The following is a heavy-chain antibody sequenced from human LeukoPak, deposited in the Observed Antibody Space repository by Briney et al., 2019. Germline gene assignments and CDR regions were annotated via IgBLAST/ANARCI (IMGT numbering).Heavy chain of an antibody. D-gene: IGHD4/OR15-4a*01. CDR2: ISATGDST. V-gene: IGHV3-23*01. J-gene: IGHJ4*02. Sequence: GGTLRLSCAAAGFTFSNCGMSWVRQAPGKGLEWVSAISATGDSTYYADSVKGRFTISRDNAKNSLDLQMNSLRADDTAFYYCARDTLGEGEDANYAVYYFDYWGQGTVVTVSS. CDR1: GFTFSNCG. CDR3: ARDTLGEGEDANYAVYYFDY.